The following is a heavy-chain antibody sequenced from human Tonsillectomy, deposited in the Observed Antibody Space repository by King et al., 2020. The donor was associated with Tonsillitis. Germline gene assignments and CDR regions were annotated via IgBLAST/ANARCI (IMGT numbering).Heavy chain of an antibody. Sequence: VQLQESGPGLVKPSETLSLTCTVSGGPISSYYWSWIRQPPGKGLEWIGYIYYRGSTNYNPSLKSRVTISVDTSKHQFPLQLSSVTAADPAGYYWAGGGVRYFGGMDDALDIWGQGTMVTVSS. CDR1: GGPISSYY. D-gene: IGHD3-9*01. CDR3: AGGGVRYFGGMDDALDI. V-gene: IGHV4-59*12. CDR2: IYYRGST. J-gene: IGHJ3*02.